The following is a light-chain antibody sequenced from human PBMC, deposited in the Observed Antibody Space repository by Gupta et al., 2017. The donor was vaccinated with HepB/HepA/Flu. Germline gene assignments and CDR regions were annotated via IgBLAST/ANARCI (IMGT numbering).Light chain of an antibody. Sequence: DIQMTQSPSSLSASVGDRVTITCRASQSISSYLNWYQQKPGKAPSLQSGVPSRFSGSGSGTDFTLTISSLQPEEFATYYCQQSYSTQGTFGQGTKVEIK. CDR3: QQSYSTQGT. CDR1: QSISSY. V-gene: IGKV1-39*01. J-gene: IGKJ1*01.